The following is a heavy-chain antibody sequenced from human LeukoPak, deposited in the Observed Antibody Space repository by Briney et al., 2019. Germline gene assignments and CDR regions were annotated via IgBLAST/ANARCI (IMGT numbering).Heavy chain of an antibody. CDR3: ARSLGFLLWFGEFGY. D-gene: IGHD3-10*01. V-gene: IGHV4-39*07. Sequence: SETLSLTCTVSGGSISNSNYYWGWIRQPSGKGLEWIGEINHSGSTNYNPSLKSRVTISVDTSKNQFSLKLSSVTAADTAVYYCARSLGFLLWFGEFGYWGQGTLVTVSS. CDR2: INHSGST. J-gene: IGHJ4*02. CDR1: GGSISNSNYY.